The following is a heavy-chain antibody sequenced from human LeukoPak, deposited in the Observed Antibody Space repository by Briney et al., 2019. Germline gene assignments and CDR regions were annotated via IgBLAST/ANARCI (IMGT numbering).Heavy chain of an antibody. J-gene: IGHJ6*03. CDR1: GFTFSSYS. CDR3: AREDRGPMAHYYYYYMDV. Sequence: GGSLRLSCAASGFTFSSYSMNWVRQAPGKGLEWVSYISSSSSTIYYADSVKGRFTISRDNSKNTLYLQMNSLRAEDTAVYYCAREDRGPMAHYYYYYMDVWGKGTTVTVSS. CDR2: ISSSSSTI. D-gene: IGHD3-10*01. V-gene: IGHV3-48*01.